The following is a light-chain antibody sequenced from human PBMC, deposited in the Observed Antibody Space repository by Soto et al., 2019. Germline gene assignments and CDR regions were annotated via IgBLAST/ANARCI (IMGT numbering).Light chain of an antibody. CDR1: QDISNF. CDR2: SAN. J-gene: IGKJ1*01. Sequence: DIQMTQSPSDMSASVGDRVTITCRASQDISNFLVWFQQRPGKVPKRLMYSANRLESGVPSRISGSGSGTEFTLTISSLQPEDFATYYCLQHKSYPRTFGQGTKVDIK. V-gene: IGKV1-17*03. CDR3: LQHKSYPRT.